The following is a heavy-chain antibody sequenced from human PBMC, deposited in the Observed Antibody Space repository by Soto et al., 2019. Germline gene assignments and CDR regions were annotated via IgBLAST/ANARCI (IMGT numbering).Heavy chain of an antibody. CDR3: ARERYQVISDGMDV. J-gene: IGHJ6*02. Sequence: ASVKVSCKASGYTFTGYYIHWVREAPGQGLEWMGWVNPQTGGTSYAQKFQGRVTLSRDTSINTAYLELSRLTFDDAAVYFCARERYQVISDGMDVWGQGTTVTVSS. CDR2: VNPQTGGT. D-gene: IGHD2-2*01. CDR1: GYTFTGYY. V-gene: IGHV1-2*02.